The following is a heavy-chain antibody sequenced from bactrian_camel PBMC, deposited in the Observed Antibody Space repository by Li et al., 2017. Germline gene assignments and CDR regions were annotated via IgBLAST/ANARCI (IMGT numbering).Heavy chain of an antibody. Sequence: DVQLVESGGGSVQPGGSLRLSCDASGYTYSSNCVGWFRQAPGKEREGVAFVYFGGGRTYYADSAKGRFTISQNDAKTIVDLQMDSLTADDAGIYTCATALRGAWDNSRNYQYRGQGTQVTVS. V-gene: IGHV3S40*01. CDR3: ATALRGAWDNSRNYQY. CDR1: GYTYSSNC. D-gene: IGHD2*01. J-gene: IGHJ4*01. CDR2: VYFGGGRT.